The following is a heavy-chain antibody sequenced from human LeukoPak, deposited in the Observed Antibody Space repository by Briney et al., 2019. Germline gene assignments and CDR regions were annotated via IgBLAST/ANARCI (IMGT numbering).Heavy chain of an antibody. J-gene: IGHJ4*02. V-gene: IGHV4-61*02. CDR1: GGSISSGSYY. Sequence: SQTLSLTCTVSGGSISSGSYYWNWIRQPAGKGLEWIGRFYTSENTNYNPSLKRRVTISIDTSKNQFSLKLNSVTAADTAVYYCARDDYGIAAAEVYWGQGTLVTVSS. D-gene: IGHD6-13*01. CDR3: ARDDYGIAAAEVY. CDR2: FYTSENT.